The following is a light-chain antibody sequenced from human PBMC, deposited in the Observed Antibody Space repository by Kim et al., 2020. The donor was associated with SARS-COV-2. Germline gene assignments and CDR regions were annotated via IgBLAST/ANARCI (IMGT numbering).Light chain of an antibody. J-gene: IGLJ3*02. CDR1: SNKVGNQG. CDR2: RNN. CDR3: SAWDSSLSAWV. V-gene: IGLV10-54*01. Sequence: RQTATLTCTGNSNKVGNQGAAWRQQHQGHPPKLLSYRNNNRPSGISERLSASRSGNTASLTITGLQPEDEADYYCSAWDSSLSAWVFGGGTKLTVL.